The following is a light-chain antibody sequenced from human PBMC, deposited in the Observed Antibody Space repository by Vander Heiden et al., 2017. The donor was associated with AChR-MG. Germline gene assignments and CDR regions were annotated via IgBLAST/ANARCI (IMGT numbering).Light chain of an antibody. V-gene: IGKV1-33*01. CDR3: QQYDNLLPT. CDR1: QDISNY. Sequence: DIQLTQSPSSLSASVGDRVTITCQASQDISNYLNWYQQKPGKAPKLLIYDASNLETGVPSRFSGSGSGTDCTCTISSLQPEDIATYYCQQYDNLLPTFGGGTKVEIK. J-gene: IGKJ4*01. CDR2: DAS.